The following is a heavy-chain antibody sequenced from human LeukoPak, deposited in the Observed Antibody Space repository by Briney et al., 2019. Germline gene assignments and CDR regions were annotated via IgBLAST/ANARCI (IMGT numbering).Heavy chain of an antibody. V-gene: IGHV3-53*01. D-gene: IGHD3-16*01. Sequence: PGGSLRLSYAASGFTVNSNYMSWVRQAPGKGLQWVSLIYIGGSTYYADSVKGRFTISRDNSKNTLYLQMNSLKAEDTAVYYCARGDDYGDSWGQGTLVTVSS. CDR2: IYIGGST. J-gene: IGHJ4*02. CDR3: ARGDDYGDS. CDR1: GFTVNSNY.